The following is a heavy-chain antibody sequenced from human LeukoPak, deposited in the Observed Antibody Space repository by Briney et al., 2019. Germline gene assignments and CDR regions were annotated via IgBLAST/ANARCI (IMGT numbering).Heavy chain of an antibody. V-gene: IGHV3-7*01. J-gene: IGHJ4*01. CDR2: IRMDGVEK. CDR1: GFTFSSYW. D-gene: IGHD6-13*01. CDR3: ARDGAPPGLYFDL. Sequence: GGSLRLSCAVSGFTFSSYWMNWVRRAPGKGLEWVASIRMDGVEKTYVDSVKGRFTISRDNTYNSLYLQVSSLRVEDTAVYFCARDGAPPGLYFDLWGRGTLVTVSS.